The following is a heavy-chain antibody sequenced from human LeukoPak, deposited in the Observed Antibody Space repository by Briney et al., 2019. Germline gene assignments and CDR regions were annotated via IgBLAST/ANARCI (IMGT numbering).Heavy chain of an antibody. CDR3: ARENGDYYRAFDI. V-gene: IGHV4-4*07. CDR1: GGSISSYY. Sequence: SETLSLTCTVSGGSISSYYWSWTRQPAGKGLEWIGRIYTSGSTNYNPSLNSRVTMSVDTSKNQFSLNLTSVTAADTAVFYCARENGDYYRAFDIWGQGTMVTVSS. CDR2: IYTSGST. D-gene: IGHD4-17*01. J-gene: IGHJ3*02.